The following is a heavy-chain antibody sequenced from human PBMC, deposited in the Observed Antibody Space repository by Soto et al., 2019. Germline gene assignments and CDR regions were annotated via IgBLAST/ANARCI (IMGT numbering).Heavy chain of an antibody. CDR1: GGSISSYC. CDR2: IYYSGST. V-gene: IGHV4-59*01. Sequence: SETLSLTCTVSGGSISSYCWSWIRQPPGKGLEWIGYIYYSGSTNYNPSLKSRVTISVDTSKNQFSLKLSSVTAADTAVYYCAREGIAAPNYYYYGMDVWGQGTTVTVSS. D-gene: IGHD6-13*01. J-gene: IGHJ6*02. CDR3: AREGIAAPNYYYYGMDV.